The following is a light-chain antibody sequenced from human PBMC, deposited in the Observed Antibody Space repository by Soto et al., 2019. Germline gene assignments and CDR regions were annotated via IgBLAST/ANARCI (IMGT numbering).Light chain of an antibody. V-gene: IGKV1-5*01. CDR2: DAS. J-gene: IGKJ1*01. CDR1: QSISSW. CDR3: QQYNSYSWT. Sequence: DXQMTQSPSILSASVGDRVTITCRASQSISSWLAWYQQKPGKAPKLLIYDASSLESGVPSRFSGSGSGTEFTLTISSLQPDDFATYYCQQYNSYSWTFGQGTKVDIK.